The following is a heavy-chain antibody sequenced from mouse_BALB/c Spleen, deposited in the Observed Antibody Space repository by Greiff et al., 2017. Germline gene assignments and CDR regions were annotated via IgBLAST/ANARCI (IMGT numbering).Heavy chain of an antibody. CDR3: AREGDDFDY. CDR1: GYSITSDYA. Sequence: EVQRVESGPGLVKPSQSLSLTCTVTGYSITSDYAWNWIRQFPGNKLEWMGYISYSGSTSYNPSLKSRISITRDTSKNQFFLQLNSVTTEDTATYYCAREGDDFDYWGQGTTLTVSS. V-gene: IGHV3-2*02. CDR2: ISYSGST. D-gene: IGHD2-4*01. J-gene: IGHJ2*01.